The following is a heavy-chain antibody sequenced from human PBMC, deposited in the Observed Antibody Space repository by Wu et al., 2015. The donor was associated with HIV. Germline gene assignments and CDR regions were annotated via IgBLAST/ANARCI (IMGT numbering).Heavy chain of an antibody. D-gene: IGHD3-10*01. V-gene: IGHV1-18*01. CDR2: ISPFNHNR. CDR1: DYTFSSYG. CDR3: ACNYYGSGNKNYGMDV. Sequence: VQLVQSGAEVKKPGASVKVSCEASDYTFSSYGVSWVRQAPGQGLEWMGWISPFNHNRNYAQKFQGRLTMTTDTSTYTAYMELRTLRSDDTAVYYCACNYYGSGNKNYGMDVWGQGTTVTVSS. J-gene: IGHJ6*02.